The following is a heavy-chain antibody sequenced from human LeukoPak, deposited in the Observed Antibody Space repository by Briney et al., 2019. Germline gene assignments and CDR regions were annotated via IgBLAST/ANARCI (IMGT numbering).Heavy chain of an antibody. CDR1: GYSFTTYW. D-gene: IGHD3-10*01. CDR3: ARHVSAGLGEYQFDY. V-gene: IGHV5-51*01. Sequence: GESLKISCKVSGYSFTTYWIGWVRQMPGKGLERMGIIYPGDSDTKYSPSFQGQVTISADKSTSTAYLQWSSLKASDTAIYYCARHVSAGLGEYQFDYWGQGTLVTVSS. J-gene: IGHJ4*02. CDR2: IYPGDSDT.